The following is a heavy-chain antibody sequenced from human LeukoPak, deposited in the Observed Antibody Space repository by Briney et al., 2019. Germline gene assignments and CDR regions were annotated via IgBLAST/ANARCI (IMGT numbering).Heavy chain of an antibody. CDR1: GFIFSSYN. Sequence: GGSLRLSCAASGFIFSSYNMDWVRQAPGRGLEWVSFITGSSSNIYYADSVKGRFTVSRDNAKNSLYLQMNSLRAEDTAVYCCARAYYGSGRSLDYWGQGTVVTVSS. V-gene: IGHV3-21*01. CDR2: ITGSSSNI. D-gene: IGHD3-10*01. CDR3: ARAYYGSGRSLDY. J-gene: IGHJ4*02.